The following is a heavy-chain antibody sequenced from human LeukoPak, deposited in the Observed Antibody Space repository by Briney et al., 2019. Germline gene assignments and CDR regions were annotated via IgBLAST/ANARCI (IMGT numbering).Heavy chain of an antibody. V-gene: IGHV1-69*13. D-gene: IGHD7-27*01. CDR1: GYTLTELS. CDR3: ARVTRDPFDY. Sequence: SVKVSCKVSGYTLTELSMHWVRQAPGKGLEWMGGIIPIFGTANYAQKFQGRVTITADESTSTAYMELSSLRSEDTAVYYCARVTRDPFDYWGQGTLVTVSS. CDR2: IIPIFGTA. J-gene: IGHJ4*02.